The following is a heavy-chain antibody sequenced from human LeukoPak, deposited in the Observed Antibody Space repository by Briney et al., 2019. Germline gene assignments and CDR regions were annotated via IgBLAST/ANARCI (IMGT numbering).Heavy chain of an antibody. J-gene: IGHJ5*02. D-gene: IGHD3-3*01. Sequence: PSETLSLTCTVSGGSISSYYWSWIRQPPGKGLEWIGHIYYSGSTNYNPSLKSRVTISVDTSKNQFSLKLSSVTAADTAVYYCARGGGSFWSGYYVAYPNWFDPWGQGTLVTVSS. V-gene: IGHV4-59*01. CDR3: ARGGGSFWSGYYVAYPNWFDP. CDR1: GGSISSYY. CDR2: IYYSGST.